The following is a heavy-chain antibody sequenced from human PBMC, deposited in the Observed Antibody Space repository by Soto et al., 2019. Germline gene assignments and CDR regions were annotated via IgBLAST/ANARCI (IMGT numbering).Heavy chain of an antibody. Sequence: QVQLVESGGGVVQPGRSLRLSCAASGFTFISYGMHWVRQAPGKGLEWGAVIWYDGSNKYYADSVKGRFTMSRDNSKNTLYLQVNRLRAEDTAVYYCARYRYSSGWYDLDYWGQGTLVTVSS. J-gene: IGHJ4*02. CDR1: GFTFISYG. CDR3: ARYRYSSGWYDLDY. V-gene: IGHV3-33*01. D-gene: IGHD6-19*01. CDR2: IWYDGSNK.